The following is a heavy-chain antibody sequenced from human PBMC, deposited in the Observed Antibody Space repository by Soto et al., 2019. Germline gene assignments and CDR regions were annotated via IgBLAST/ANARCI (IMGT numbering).Heavy chain of an antibody. J-gene: IGHJ4*02. CDR1: GGSISSYY. D-gene: IGHD3-9*01. CDR3: ARAPHYDILTGYSSAFDY. CDR2: IYYSGST. V-gene: IGHV4-59*01. Sequence: QVQLQESGPGLVKPSETLSLTCTVSGGSISSYYWSWIRQPPGKGLEWLGYIYYSGSTNYNPSLKRRAAIPVDTSKNQFSLKLSSVTAAETAVYYCARAPHYDILTGYSSAFDYWGQGTLVTGSS.